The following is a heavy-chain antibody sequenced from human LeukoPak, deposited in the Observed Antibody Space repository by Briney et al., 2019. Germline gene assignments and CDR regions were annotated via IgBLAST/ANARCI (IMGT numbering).Heavy chain of an antibody. D-gene: IGHD3/OR15-3a*01. Sequence: PGGSLRLSCAASGFTFSSYAVHWVRQAPGKGLEWVAVISYDGSNKYYADSVKGRFTISRDNSKNTLYLQMNSLRAEDTAVYYCARDSLGLDYWGQGTLVTASS. CDR3: ARDSLGLDY. J-gene: IGHJ4*02. CDR1: GFTFSSYA. CDR2: ISYDGSNK. V-gene: IGHV3-30*01.